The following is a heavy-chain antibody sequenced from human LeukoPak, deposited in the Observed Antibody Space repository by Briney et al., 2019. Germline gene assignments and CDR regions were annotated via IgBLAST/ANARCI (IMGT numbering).Heavy chain of an antibody. D-gene: IGHD6-19*01. V-gene: IGHV3-48*03. CDR1: GFTVSNYE. CDR2: IASDHTT. Sequence: PGGSLRLSCAASGFTVSNYEMNWVRQAPGKGLEWVSFIASDHTTYYADSVKGRYTLSRDNAKNSLYLQMNSLRAEDTALYYCARAVAAHYYYYMDVWGKGTTVTVSS. CDR3: ARAVAAHYYYYMDV. J-gene: IGHJ6*03.